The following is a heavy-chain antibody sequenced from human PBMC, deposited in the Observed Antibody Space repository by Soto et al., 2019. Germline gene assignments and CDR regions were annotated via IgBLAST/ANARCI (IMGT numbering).Heavy chain of an antibody. V-gene: IGHV3-15*01. Sequence: LRLSCAASGLTFSDAWMTWVRQAPGKGLEWVGRIKSKSDGGTTDYAAPVKGRFTISRDDSKNTLSLQMNSLKTEDTAVYYCTSIIATSDRDYWGQGTLVTVSS. CDR3: TSIIATSDRDY. CDR1: GLTFSDAW. J-gene: IGHJ4*02. CDR2: IKSKSDGGTT. D-gene: IGHD3-10*01.